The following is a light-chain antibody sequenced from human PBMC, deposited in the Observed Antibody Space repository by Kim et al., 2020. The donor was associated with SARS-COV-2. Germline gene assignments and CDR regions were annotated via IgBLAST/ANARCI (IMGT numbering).Light chain of an antibody. J-gene: IGLJ7*01. CDR2: YDS. CDR1: AIETRR. V-gene: IGLV3-21*04. Sequence: APGTTARITGGGNAIETRRVHWCQQRPGQAPVLVMFYDSDRPSGVPVRCSGSKSGNTATLTINRVEAGDEADYFCQVWDVGHPVFGGGTQLTVL. CDR3: QVWDVGHPV.